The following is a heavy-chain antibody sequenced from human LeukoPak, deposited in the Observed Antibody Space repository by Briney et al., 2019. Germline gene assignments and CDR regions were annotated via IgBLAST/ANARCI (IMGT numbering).Heavy chain of an antibody. CDR3: ATGDDGIVVVVAATPFDY. D-gene: IGHD2-15*01. CDR2: ISGSGGST. J-gene: IGHJ4*02. Sequence: GGSLRLSCAASGFTFSSYAMSWVRQAPGKGLEWVSAISGSGGSTYYADSVKGRFTISRDNSKNTLYLQMNSLRVEDTAVYYCATGDDGIVVVVAATPFDYWGQGTLVTVSS. CDR1: GFTFSSYA. V-gene: IGHV3-23*01.